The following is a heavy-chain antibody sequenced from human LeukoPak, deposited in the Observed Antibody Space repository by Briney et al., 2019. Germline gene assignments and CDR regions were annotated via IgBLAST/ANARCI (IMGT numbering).Heavy chain of an antibody. CDR3: ARAESSGYQRQFDY. V-gene: IGHV1-69*13. CDR1: GGTFSSYA. Sequence: ASVKVSCKASGGTFSSYAISWVRQAPGQGLEWMGGIIPIFGTANYAQKFQGRVTITADESTSTAYMELSSLRSEDTAVYYCARAESSGYQRQFDYWGQGTLVTVSS. J-gene: IGHJ4*02. D-gene: IGHD3-22*01. CDR2: IIPIFGTA.